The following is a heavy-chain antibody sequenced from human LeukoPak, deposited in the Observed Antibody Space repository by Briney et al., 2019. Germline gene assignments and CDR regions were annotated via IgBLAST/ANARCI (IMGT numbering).Heavy chain of an antibody. CDR1: GFTFSSYS. Sequence: PGGSLRLSCAASGFTFSSYSMNWVRQAPGKGLEWVANIKQDGNEEFYVDSVKGRFTISRDIGKNSLYLHMHSLGAEDTAVYYCATDLGHSIHYFVSWGQGTLVTVSS. D-gene: IGHD2-21*01. CDR3: ATDLGHSIHYFVS. J-gene: IGHJ4*02. V-gene: IGHV3-7*01. CDR2: IKQDGNEE.